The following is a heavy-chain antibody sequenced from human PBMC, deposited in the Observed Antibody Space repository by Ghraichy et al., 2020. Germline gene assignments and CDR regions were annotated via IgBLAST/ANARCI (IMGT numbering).Heavy chain of an antibody. CDR2: ITSSGTTI. CDR3: AREGGNYCSGGSCSRVSDY. Sequence: GGSLRLSCAASGFTFSSYAMGWVRQAPGKGLEWLSYITSSGTTIYYADSVKGRFTISRDNAKNSLYLQMSSLRDEDTAVYYCAREGGNYCSGGSCSRVSDYWGQGTLVTVSS. J-gene: IGHJ4*02. D-gene: IGHD2-15*01. V-gene: IGHV3-48*02. CDR1: GFTFSSYA.